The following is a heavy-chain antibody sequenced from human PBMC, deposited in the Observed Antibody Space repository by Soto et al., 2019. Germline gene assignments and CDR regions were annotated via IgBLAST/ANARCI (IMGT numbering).Heavy chain of an antibody. V-gene: IGHV3-23*01. CDR3: AKGFGELDYYYYYMDV. CDR1: GFTFSSYA. CDR2: ISGSGGST. J-gene: IGHJ6*03. Sequence: GGSLRLSCAASGFTFSSYAMSWVRQAPGKGLEWVSAISGSGGSTYYADSVKGRFTISRDNSKNTLYLQMNSLRAEDTAVYYCAKGFGELDYYYYYMDVWGKGTTVTVSS. D-gene: IGHD3-10*01.